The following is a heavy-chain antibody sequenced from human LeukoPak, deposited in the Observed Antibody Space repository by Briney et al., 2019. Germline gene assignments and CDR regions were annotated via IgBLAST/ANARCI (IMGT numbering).Heavy chain of an antibody. Sequence: GGSLRLSCAASGFTFSSYSMNWVRQAPGKGLEWVSGISWNSGSIGYADSVKGRFTISRDNAKNSLYLQMNSLRAEDMALYYCAKDYYDSSGYYHAFDIWGQGTMVTVSS. V-gene: IGHV3-9*03. D-gene: IGHD3-22*01. J-gene: IGHJ3*02. CDR2: ISWNSGSI. CDR1: GFTFSSYS. CDR3: AKDYYDSSGYYHAFDI.